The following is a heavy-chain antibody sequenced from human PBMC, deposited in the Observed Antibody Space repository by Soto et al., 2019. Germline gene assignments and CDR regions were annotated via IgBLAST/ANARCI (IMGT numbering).Heavy chain of an antibody. CDR2: ITSSSGHI. V-gene: IGHV3-21*02. D-gene: IGHD3-10*01. Sequence: EVQLVESGGGLVKPGGSLRLSCEASGFTLTTYTMNWVRQASGKGLEWVSSITSSSGHIYYADSVKGRFTISRDNARNSLYLQMNGMRAEDTAVYYCVRVRGLSSFYGMDVWGQGTTVTVSS. CDR3: VRVRGLSSFYGMDV. J-gene: IGHJ6*02. CDR1: GFTLTTYT.